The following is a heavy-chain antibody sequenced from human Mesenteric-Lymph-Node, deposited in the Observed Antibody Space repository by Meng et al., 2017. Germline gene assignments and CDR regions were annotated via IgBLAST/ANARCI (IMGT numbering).Heavy chain of an antibody. CDR2: IYYSGST. V-gene: IGHV4-31*03. CDR3: ARFLNYYDSSGYYAVVDY. CDR1: GGSISSGGYY. Sequence: SETLSLTCTVSGGSISSGGYYWSWIRQHPGKGLEWIGYIYYSGSTYYNPSLKSRVTISVDTSKNQFSLKLSSVTAADTTVYYCARFLNYYDSSGYYAVVDYWGQGTLVTVSS. D-gene: IGHD3-22*01. J-gene: IGHJ4*02.